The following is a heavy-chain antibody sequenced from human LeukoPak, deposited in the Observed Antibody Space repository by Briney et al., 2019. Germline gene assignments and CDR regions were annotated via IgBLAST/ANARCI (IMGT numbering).Heavy chain of an antibody. CDR2: ISGSGGST. Sequence: QPGGSLRLSCAASGFTFSSYGMSWVRQAPGKGLEWVSAISGSGGSTYYADSVKGRFTISRDNSKNTLYLQMNSLRAEDTAVYYCAKARITMVRGVTDCSGGSCYSIDYWGQGTLVTVSS. D-gene: IGHD2-15*01. CDR1: GFTFSSYG. J-gene: IGHJ4*02. V-gene: IGHV3-23*01. CDR3: AKARITMVRGVTDCSGGSCYSIDY.